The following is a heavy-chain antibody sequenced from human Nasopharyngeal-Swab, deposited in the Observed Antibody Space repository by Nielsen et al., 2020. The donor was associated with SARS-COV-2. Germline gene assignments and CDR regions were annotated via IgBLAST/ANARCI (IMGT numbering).Heavy chain of an antibody. CDR1: GYTFTNHF. J-gene: IGHJ4*02. D-gene: IGHD5-18*01. CDR3: ARGYSYGLAY. Sequence: ASVKVSCKASGYTFTNHFMHWVRQAPGQGLEWMGMINPSGGSTGYAQNFQGRVTVTRDTSTRTVYMELSSLSSEETAVYYCARGYSYGLAYWGQGNLVTV. V-gene: IGHV1-46*01. CDR2: INPSGGST.